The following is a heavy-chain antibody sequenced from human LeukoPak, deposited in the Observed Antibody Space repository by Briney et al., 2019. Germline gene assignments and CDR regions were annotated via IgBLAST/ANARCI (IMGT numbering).Heavy chain of an antibody. D-gene: IGHD5-18*01. CDR1: GGSVSSGASY. CDR3: ARGRYSYADYYMDV. J-gene: IGHJ6*03. CDR2: IYYSGTT. Sequence: PSQTLSLTCTVSGGSVSSGASYWSWIRQHPGKGLEWIGYIYYSGTTYYNPSLKSRVTISVDTSKNQFSLKLSSVTAADTAVYYCARGRYSYADYYMDVWGKGTTVTVSS. V-gene: IGHV4-31*03.